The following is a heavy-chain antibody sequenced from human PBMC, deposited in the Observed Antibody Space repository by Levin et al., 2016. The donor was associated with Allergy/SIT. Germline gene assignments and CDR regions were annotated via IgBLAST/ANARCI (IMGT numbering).Heavy chain of an antibody. D-gene: IGHD6-13*01. CDR3: ARTFILRIAAAGTDYGMDV. CDR1: GGTFSSYT. Sequence: SVKVSCKASGGTFSSYTISWVRQAPGQGLEWMGRIIPILGIANYAQKFQGRVTITADKSTSTAYMELSSLRSEDTAVYYCARTFILRIAAAGTDYGMDVWGQGTTVTVSS. J-gene: IGHJ6*02. V-gene: IGHV1-69*02. CDR2: IIPILGIA.